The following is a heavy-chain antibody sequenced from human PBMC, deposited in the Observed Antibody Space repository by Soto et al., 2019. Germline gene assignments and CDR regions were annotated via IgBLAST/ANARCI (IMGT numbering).Heavy chain of an antibody. D-gene: IGHD1-26*01. CDR3: ARAGLGDGSDY. CDR2: IYYSGST. J-gene: IGHJ4*02. V-gene: IGHV4-61*01. Sequence: QVQRQESGPGLVMPSETLSLTCTVSGGCVSSGSCYWSWIRQPPGKGLEWIGYIYYSGSTKYNPSLKSRVTISVDTSKNQFSLKLSSVTAADTAVYYCARAGLGDGSDYWGQGTLVTVSS. CDR1: GGCVSSGSCY.